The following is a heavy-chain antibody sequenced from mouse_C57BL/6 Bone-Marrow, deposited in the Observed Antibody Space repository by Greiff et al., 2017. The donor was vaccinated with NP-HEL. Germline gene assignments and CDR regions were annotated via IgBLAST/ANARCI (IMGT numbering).Heavy chain of an antibody. J-gene: IGHJ4*01. Sequence: EVKVVESGGDLVKPGGSLKLSCAASGFTFSSYGMSWVRQTPDKRLEWVATISSGGSYTYYPDSVKGRFTIYRDNAKNTLYLQMSSLKSEDTAMYYCARRGYYAMDYWGQGTSVTVSS. CDR3: ARRGYYAMDY. V-gene: IGHV5-6*02. CDR2: ISSGGSYT. CDR1: GFTFSSYG.